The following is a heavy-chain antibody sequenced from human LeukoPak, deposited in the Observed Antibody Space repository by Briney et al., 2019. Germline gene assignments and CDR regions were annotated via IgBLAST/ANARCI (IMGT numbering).Heavy chain of an antibody. J-gene: IGHJ4*02. CDR1: GLTFDDYA. CDR2: ISWNSGSI. CDR3: AKDISGSYLTVFDY. Sequence: GGSLRLSCAASGLTFDDYAMHWVRQAPGKGLEWVSGISWNSGSIGYADSVKGRFTISRDNAKNSLYLQMNSLRAEDTALYYCAKDISGSYLTVFDYWGQGTLVTVSS. D-gene: IGHD1-26*01. V-gene: IGHV3-9*01.